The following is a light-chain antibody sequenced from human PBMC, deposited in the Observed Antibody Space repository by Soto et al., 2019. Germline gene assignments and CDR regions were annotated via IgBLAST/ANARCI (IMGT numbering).Light chain of an antibody. CDR2: GAS. Sequence: EIVMTQSPANLSVSPGERATLSCRASQSVSSNLAWYQQKPGQGPRLLIYGASTRATSIPARFSGSGSGTEFTLTINSLQSEDFAVYYCQQYNKWPPYTFGRGNKLEIK. CDR3: QQYNKWPPYT. V-gene: IGKV3-15*01. CDR1: QSVSSN. J-gene: IGKJ2*01.